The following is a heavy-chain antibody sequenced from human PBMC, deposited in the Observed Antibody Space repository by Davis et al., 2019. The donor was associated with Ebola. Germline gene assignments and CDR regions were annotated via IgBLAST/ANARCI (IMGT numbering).Heavy chain of an antibody. D-gene: IGHD2-15*01. CDR2: IRSKAYGGTT. V-gene: IGHV3-49*03. J-gene: IGHJ4*02. Sequence: GESLKISCTASGFTFGDYAMSWFRQAPGKGLEWVGFIRSKAYGGTTEYAASVKGRFTISRDDSKSIAYLQMNSLKTEDTAVYYCTRISAGVAADYWGQGTLVTVSS. CDR3: TRISAGVAADY. CDR1: GFTFGDYA.